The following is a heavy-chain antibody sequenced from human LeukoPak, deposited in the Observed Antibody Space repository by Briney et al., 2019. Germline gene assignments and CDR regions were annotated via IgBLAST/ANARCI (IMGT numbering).Heavy chain of an antibody. D-gene: IGHD3-22*01. CDR1: GFTFSSYG. Sequence: PGGSLRLSCAASGFTFSSYGMHWVRQAPGKGLEWVAVISYDGSNKYYADSVKGRFTISRDQSKDTLSLQMNSLRAEDTAVYYCAKDRASGFQDYWGQGTPVTVSS. V-gene: IGHV3-30*18. J-gene: IGHJ4*02. CDR3: AKDRASGFQDY. CDR2: ISYDGSNK.